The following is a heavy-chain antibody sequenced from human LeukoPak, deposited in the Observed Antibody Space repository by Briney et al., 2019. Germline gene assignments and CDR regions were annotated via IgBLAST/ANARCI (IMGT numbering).Heavy chain of an antibody. J-gene: IGHJ4*02. V-gene: IGHV1-18*01. D-gene: IGHD2-2*01. Sequence: ASVKVSCKASGYTFTSYGISWVRQAPGQGLEWMGWISAYNGNTNYAQKLQGGVTMTTDTSTSTAYMELRSLRSDDTAVYYCARRGYCSSTSCYAVEFDYWGQGTLVTVSS. CDR2: ISAYNGNT. CDR1: GYTFTSYG. CDR3: ARRGYCSSTSCYAVEFDY.